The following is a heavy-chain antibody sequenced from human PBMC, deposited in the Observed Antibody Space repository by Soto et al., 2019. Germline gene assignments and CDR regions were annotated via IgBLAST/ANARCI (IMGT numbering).Heavy chain of an antibody. CDR2: VHYSGST. V-gene: IGHV4-39*01. CDR3: VRQVVDGTMAGTESFAY. J-gene: IGHJ4*02. D-gene: IGHD6-19*01. CDR1: GGSIRSNIYY. Sequence: SETLSLTCSVSGGSIRSNIYYWGWIRQPPGKGLEWIATVHYSGSTYYTPSLKSRVTISADTSKNQFSLRLNSVTAADTAVYYCVRQVVDGTMAGTESFAYSGQGALPTVS.